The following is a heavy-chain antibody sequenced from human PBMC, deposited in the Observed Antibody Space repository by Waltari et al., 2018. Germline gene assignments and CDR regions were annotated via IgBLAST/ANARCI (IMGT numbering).Heavy chain of an antibody. CDR2: IRSEAYGGLP. Sequence: EVQLVESGGDLKQPGRSLSLSCIGSGFIFGDYALSWVRQAPGKGLEWVGFIRSEAYGGLPEYAASVKDRVIISRDDSKNILYLQINSLKTEDTAVYYCTAGVYGMDVWGPGTTVTVS. D-gene: IGHD2-8*01. V-gene: IGHV3-49*04. CDR1: GFIFGDYA. J-gene: IGHJ6*02. CDR3: TAGVYGMDV.